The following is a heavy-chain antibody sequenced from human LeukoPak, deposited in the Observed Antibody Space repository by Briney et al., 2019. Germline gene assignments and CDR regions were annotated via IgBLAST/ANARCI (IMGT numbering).Heavy chain of an antibody. J-gene: IGHJ6*03. CDR2: INQGGSVK. CDR3: ARDESYYYYYMDV. Sequence: GGSLRLSCAASGFTFRSYWMSWVRQAPGKGLEWVANINQGGSVKYYVDSVKGRFTISRDDAKNSLYLQMNSLRAEDTAVYYCARDESYYYYYMDVWGKGTTVTVSS. V-gene: IGHV3-7*01. CDR1: GFTFRSYW.